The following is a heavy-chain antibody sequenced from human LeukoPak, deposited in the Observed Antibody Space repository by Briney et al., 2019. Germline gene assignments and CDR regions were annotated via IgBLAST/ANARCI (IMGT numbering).Heavy chain of an antibody. D-gene: IGHD2-2*02. V-gene: IGHV1-69*01. CDR3: ARGYCSSTSCYSVYYYYGMNV. CDR1: AGTFSSYA. CDR2: IIPIFGTA. J-gene: IGHJ6*04. Sequence: SVTLSCNASAGTFSSYAISWVRQAPGQGLEWMGGIIPIFGTANYAQEFQGRVTITADESTSTAYMELSSMRSGDTAVYYCARGYCSSTSCYSVYYYYGMNVWGKGTTVTVSS.